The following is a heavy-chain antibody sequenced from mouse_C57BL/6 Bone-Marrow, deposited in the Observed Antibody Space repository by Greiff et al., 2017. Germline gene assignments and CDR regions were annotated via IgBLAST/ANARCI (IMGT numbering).Heavy chain of an antibody. Sequence: EVMLVESGGDLVKPGGSLKLSCAASGFTFSSYGMSWVRQTPDKRLEWVATISSGGSYTYYPDSVKGRFTISRDNAKNTLYLQMSSLKSEDTAMYYCARQRGYYYGSSPWCAYWGQGTLVTVSA. J-gene: IGHJ3*01. CDR3: ARQRGYYYGSSPWCAY. V-gene: IGHV5-6*01. CDR2: ISSGGSYT. D-gene: IGHD1-1*01. CDR1: GFTFSSYG.